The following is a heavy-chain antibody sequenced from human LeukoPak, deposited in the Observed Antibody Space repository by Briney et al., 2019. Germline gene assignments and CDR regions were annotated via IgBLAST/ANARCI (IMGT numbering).Heavy chain of an antibody. CDR3: ARGGGAARPVASVNYYYMDV. CDR2: INHSGST. V-gene: IGHV4-39*07. CDR1: GGSISSSSYY. Sequence: PSETLSLTCTVSGGSISSSSYYWGWIRQPPGKGLEWIGEINHSGSTNYNPSLKSRVTISVDTSKNQFSLKLSSVTAADTAVYYCARGGGAARPVASVNYYYMDVWGKGTTVTVSS. D-gene: IGHD6-6*01. J-gene: IGHJ6*03.